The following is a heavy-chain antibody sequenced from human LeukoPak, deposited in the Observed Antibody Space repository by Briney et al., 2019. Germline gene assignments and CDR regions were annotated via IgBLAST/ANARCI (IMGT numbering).Heavy chain of an antibody. Sequence: PGGSLRLSCAASGFTFSSYAMSWVRQAPGKGLEWVSSISSSSSYIYYADSVKGRFTISRDNAKNSLYLQMNSLRAEDTAVYYCARGGYFDWLPLDYYYYGMDVWGQGTTVTVSS. CDR1: GFTFSSYA. D-gene: IGHD3-9*01. CDR3: ARGGYFDWLPLDYYYYGMDV. J-gene: IGHJ6*02. CDR2: ISSSSSYI. V-gene: IGHV3-21*01.